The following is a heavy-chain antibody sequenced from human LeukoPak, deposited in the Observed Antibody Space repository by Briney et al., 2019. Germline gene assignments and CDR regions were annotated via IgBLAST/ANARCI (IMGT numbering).Heavy chain of an antibody. J-gene: IGHJ6*03. CDR2: IYYSGST. D-gene: IGHD6-19*01. V-gene: IGHV4-39*01. Sequence: SETLSLICTVSGGSISSSSYYWGWIRQPPGKGLAWIGSIYYSGSTYYNSSLKSRVTISVDTSKNQFSLKLSSVTAADTAVYYCARRWYSSGRYYYYMGVWGKGTTVTVSS. CDR3: ARRWYSSGRYYYYMGV. CDR1: GGSISSSSYY.